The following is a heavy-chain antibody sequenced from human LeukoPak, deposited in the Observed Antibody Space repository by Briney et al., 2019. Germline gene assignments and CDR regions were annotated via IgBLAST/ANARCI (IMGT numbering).Heavy chain of an antibody. J-gene: IGHJ6*03. Sequence: PGRSLRLSCAASGFTFDDYAMHWVRQAPGKGLEWVSGISWNSGSIGYADSVKGRFTISRDNAKNSLYLQMNSLRAEDTALYYCAKDIKTAATKVDYYYYYMDVWGKGTTVTVSS. D-gene: IGHD2-15*01. CDR1: GFTFDDYA. CDR2: ISWNSGSI. V-gene: IGHV3-9*01. CDR3: AKDIKTAATKVDYYYYYMDV.